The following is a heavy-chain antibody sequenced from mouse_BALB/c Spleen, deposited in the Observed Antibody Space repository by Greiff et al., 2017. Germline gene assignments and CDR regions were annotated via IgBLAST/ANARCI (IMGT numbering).Heavy chain of an antibody. Sequence: EVQGVESGGGLVKPGGSLKLSCAASGFTFSSYAMSWVRQSPEKRLEWVAEISSGGSYTYYPDTVTGRFTISRDNAKNTLYLEMSSLRSEDTAMYYCARGGYDYGPFAYWGQGTLVTVSA. V-gene: IGHV5-9-4*01. CDR2: ISSGGSYT. CDR3: ARGGYDYGPFAY. J-gene: IGHJ3*01. CDR1: GFTFSSYA. D-gene: IGHD2-4*01.